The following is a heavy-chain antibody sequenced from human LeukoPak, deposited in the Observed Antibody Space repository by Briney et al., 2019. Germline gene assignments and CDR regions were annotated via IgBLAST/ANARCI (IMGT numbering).Heavy chain of an antibody. D-gene: IGHD2-15*01. Sequence: ASVTVSCKASGYTFTSYDINWVRQATGQGLEWMGWMNPNSGNTGYAQKFQGRVTMTRNTSISTAYMELSSLRSEDTAVYYCARGRGYCSGGSCYRWFDPWGQGTLVTVSS. CDR2: MNPNSGNT. CDR3: ARGRGYCSGGSCYRWFDP. J-gene: IGHJ5*02. V-gene: IGHV1-8*01. CDR1: GYTFTSYD.